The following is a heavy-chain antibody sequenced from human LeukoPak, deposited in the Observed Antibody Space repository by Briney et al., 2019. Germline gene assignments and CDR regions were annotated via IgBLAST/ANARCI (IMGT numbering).Heavy chain of an antibody. D-gene: IGHD5-18*01. V-gene: IGHV1-69*04. Sequence: SVTVSCKASEGTFSSYAISWVRQAPGQGLEWMGRIIPILGIANYAQKFQGRVTITADKSTSTAYMDLSSLTSDDTAVYYCARGSSVTAMGPFDYWGQGTLVTVSS. J-gene: IGHJ4*02. CDR2: IIPILGIA. CDR1: EGTFSSYA. CDR3: ARGSSVTAMGPFDY.